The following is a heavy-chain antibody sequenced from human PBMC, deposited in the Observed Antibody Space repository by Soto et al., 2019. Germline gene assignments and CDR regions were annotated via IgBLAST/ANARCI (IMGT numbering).Heavy chain of an antibody. V-gene: IGHV4-59*08. CDR2: IYYSGST. CDR1: GGSISSYY. CDR3: ARRGYSSGWYYFDY. D-gene: IGHD6-19*01. Sequence: SETLSLTCTVSGGSISSYYWSWIRQPPGKGLEWIGYIYYSGSTNYNPSLKSRVTISEDTSKNQFSLKRSSVTAADTAVYYCARRGYSSGWYYFDYWGQGTLVTVSS. J-gene: IGHJ4*02.